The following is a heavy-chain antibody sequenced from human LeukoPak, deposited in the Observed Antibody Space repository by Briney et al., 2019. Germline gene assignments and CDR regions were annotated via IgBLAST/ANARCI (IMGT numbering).Heavy chain of an antibody. CDR3: AKDGNDYGSGSYYLRHYYHGMDV. J-gene: IGHJ6*04. Sequence: PGGSLRLSCAASGFTFSSYAMSWVRQAPGKGLEWVSAISGSGGSTYYADSVKGRFTISRDNSKNTLYLQMNSLRAEDTAVYYCAKDGNDYGSGSYYLRHYYHGMDVWGKGTTVTVSS. CDR2: ISGSGGST. V-gene: IGHV3-23*01. D-gene: IGHD3-10*01. CDR1: GFTFSSYA.